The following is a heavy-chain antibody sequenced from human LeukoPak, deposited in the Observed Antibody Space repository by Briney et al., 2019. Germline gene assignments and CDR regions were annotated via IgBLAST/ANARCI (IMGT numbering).Heavy chain of an antibody. CDR2: IYHSGST. D-gene: IGHD3-10*01. J-gene: IGHJ3*02. V-gene: IGHV4-30-2*01. CDR1: GESFSGYY. CDR3: ARTMVRGVIIMGGAFDI. Sequence: SETLSLTCAVYGESFSGYYWSWIRQPPGKGLEWIGYIYHSGSTYYNPSLKSRVTISVDRSKNQFSLKLSSVTAADTAVYYCARTMVRGVIIMGGAFDIWGQGTMVTVSS.